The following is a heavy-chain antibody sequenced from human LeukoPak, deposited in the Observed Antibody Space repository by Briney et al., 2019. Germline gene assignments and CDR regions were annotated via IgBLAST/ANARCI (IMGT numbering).Heavy chain of an antibody. CDR3: ARSYSSGSTSRWDPTGTWFDP. CDR1: GYSFTNYW. V-gene: IGHV1-18*04. J-gene: IGHJ5*02. Sequence: GESLKISCTGSGYSFTNYWIGWVRQAPGQGLEWMGWISAYNGNTNYAQKLQGRVTMTTDTSTSTAYMELRSLRSDDTAVYYCARSYSSGSTSRWDPTGTWFDPWGQGTLVTVSS. CDR2: ISAYNGNT. D-gene: IGHD2-2*01.